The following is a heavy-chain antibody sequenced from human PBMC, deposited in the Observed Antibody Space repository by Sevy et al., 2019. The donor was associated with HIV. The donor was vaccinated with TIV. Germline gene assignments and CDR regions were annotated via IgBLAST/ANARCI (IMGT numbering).Heavy chain of an antibody. CDR1: GYTVTGYY. V-gene: IGHV1-2*02. CDR2: TNPNSGGT. D-gene: IGHD3-22*01. Sequence: ASVKVSCKASGYTVTGYYMHWVRQAPGQGLEWMGWTNPNSGGTSYAQKFQGSVTMTRDTSISTAYMELSRLRTDDTAVYYCAREEYYYDTSGYYDHWGQGTLVTVSS. J-gene: IGHJ5*02. CDR3: AREEYYYDTSGYYDH.